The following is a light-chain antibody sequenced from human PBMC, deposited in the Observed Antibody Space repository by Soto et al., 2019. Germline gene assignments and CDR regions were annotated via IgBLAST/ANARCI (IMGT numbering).Light chain of an antibody. Sequence: QSVLTQPPSASGTPGQRVTISCSGSSSNIGTNNVNWYQQLPGTPPQLLIFRNNRRPSWVADRCSGSRSGTSASLVTSGRLAADEAAYYCAAWDDSLNGHGVFGGGTKLTVL. CDR2: RNN. V-gene: IGLV1-44*01. CDR1: SSNIGTNN. J-gene: IGLJ2*01. CDR3: AAWDDSLNGHGV.